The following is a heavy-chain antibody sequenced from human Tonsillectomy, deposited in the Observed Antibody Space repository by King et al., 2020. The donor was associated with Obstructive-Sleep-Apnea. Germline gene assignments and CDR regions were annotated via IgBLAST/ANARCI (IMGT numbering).Heavy chain of an antibody. CDR2: IYYSGST. V-gene: IGHV4-31*03. CDR3: AREDYDILTGYRYFDY. D-gene: IGHD3-9*01. CDR1: GGSISSGGYY. Sequence: VQLQESGPGLVKPSQTLSLTCTVSGGSISSGGYYWSWIRQHPGKGLEWIGDIYYSGSTYYNPSLKSRVTISVDTSKNQFSLKLSSVTAADTAVYYCAREDYDILTGYRYFDYWGQGTLVTVSS. J-gene: IGHJ4*02.